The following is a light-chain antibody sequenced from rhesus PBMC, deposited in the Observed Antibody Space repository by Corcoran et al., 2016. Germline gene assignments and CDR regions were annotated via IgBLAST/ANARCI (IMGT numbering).Light chain of an antibody. Sequence: QVILTQSPATLSLSPGERATLSCRASQSVSNFLAWYQQKPGQPPRLLIYGAYSRATGLPDRFSGRGSGTDCTLTIRSREPGDVGVYHCYQHGSGYHSFGQGTKVEIK. CDR2: GAY. V-gene: IGKV3-10*01. CDR1: QSVSNF. CDR3: YQHGSGYHS. J-gene: IGKJ2*01.